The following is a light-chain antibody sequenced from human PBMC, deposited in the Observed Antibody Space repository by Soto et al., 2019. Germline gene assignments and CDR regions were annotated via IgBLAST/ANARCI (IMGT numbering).Light chain of an antibody. CDR1: SSDVGGYNS. CDR3: SSFTTSPTYV. J-gene: IGLJ1*01. V-gene: IGLV2-14*03. CDR2: EVS. Sequence: QSALTQPDSVSGSPGQSITISCTGTSSDVGGYNSVSWYQQHPGKAPKLMIYEVSRRPSGVSNRFSGSKSANTASLTISGLQAEEEADYYCSSFTTSPTYVFGTGTKVTVL.